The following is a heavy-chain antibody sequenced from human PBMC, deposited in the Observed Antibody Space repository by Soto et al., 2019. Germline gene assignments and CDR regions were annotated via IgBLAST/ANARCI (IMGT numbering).Heavy chain of an antibody. J-gene: IGHJ4*02. D-gene: IGHD3-10*01. CDR2: ISAHNGNT. CDR1: GYAFTTYG. CDR3: ARGRDGEY. Sequence: QVHLVQSGAAVKKPGASVKVSCQGSGYAFTTYGITRVRQAPGQGLERMGWISAHNGNTNYAQKPQGRVTVTRDTSTSTAYMELRSLRYDDLALYYCARGRDGEYWGQGALVTVSS. V-gene: IGHV1-18*03.